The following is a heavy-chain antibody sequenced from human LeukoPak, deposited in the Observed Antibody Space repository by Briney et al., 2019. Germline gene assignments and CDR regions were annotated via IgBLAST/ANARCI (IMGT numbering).Heavy chain of an antibody. J-gene: IGHJ4*02. CDR2: VYFSGST. Sequence: PSETLSLTCTVSGGSIGTYYWSWLRQSPGKGLEWLGNVYFSGSTNYNPSLKSRVTISVDTSNNQFSLNLTSVTAADTAVYYCASLRGDNWNYYDYWGQGILVTVSS. V-gene: IGHV4-59*01. CDR3: ASLRGDNWNYYDY. D-gene: IGHD1-20*01. CDR1: GGSIGTYY.